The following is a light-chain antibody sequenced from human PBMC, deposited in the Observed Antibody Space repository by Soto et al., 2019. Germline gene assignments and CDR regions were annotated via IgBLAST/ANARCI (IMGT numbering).Light chain of an antibody. CDR3: SSYTRSNTWV. CDR1: STDIGAHNY. J-gene: IGLJ3*02. Sequence: QSAPTQPASVSGSPGQSITISCTGTSTDIGAHNYVSWYQHHPGKAPKLMLYEVSNRPSGVSDRFSGSKSGNTASLTISGLLSEDEADYYCSSYTRSNTWVFGGGTKVTVL. CDR2: EVS. V-gene: IGLV2-14*01.